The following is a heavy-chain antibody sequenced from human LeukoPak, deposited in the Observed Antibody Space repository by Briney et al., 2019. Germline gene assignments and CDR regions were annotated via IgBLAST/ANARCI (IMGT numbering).Heavy chain of an antibody. Sequence: SETLSLTCAVYGGSCSGYYWSWIRQPPGKGLEWIGEINHSGSTNYNPSFKSRVTISVDTSKNQFSLKLSSVTAADTAVYYCARGLSAIVYWGQGTLVTVSS. CDR3: ARGLSAIVY. V-gene: IGHV4-34*01. D-gene: IGHD2-15*01. CDR2: INHSGST. CDR1: GGSCSGYY. J-gene: IGHJ4*02.